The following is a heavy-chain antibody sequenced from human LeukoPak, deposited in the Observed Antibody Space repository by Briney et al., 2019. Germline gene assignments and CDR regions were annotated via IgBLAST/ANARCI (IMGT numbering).Heavy chain of an antibody. D-gene: IGHD3-22*01. J-gene: IGHJ3*02. Sequence: SGPTLVNPTQTLTLTCTLSGFSLSTSGVGVGWIRQPPGKALEWLALIYWNDDKRYSPSLKSRLTITKDTSKNQVVLTMTNMDPVDTATYYCAHSFCYCDSSGYYLDAFDIWGQGTMVTVSS. CDR1: GFSLSTSGVG. CDR2: IYWNDDK. CDR3: AHSFCYCDSSGYYLDAFDI. V-gene: IGHV2-5*01.